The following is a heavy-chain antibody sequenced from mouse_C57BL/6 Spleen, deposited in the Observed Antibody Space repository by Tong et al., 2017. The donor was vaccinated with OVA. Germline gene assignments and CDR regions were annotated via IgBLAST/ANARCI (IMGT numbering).Heavy chain of an antibody. J-gene: IGHJ2*01. D-gene: IGHD5-1*01. CDR2: ISSGGSYT. CDR3: ARLPLELDY. Sequence: EVQLVESGGGLVKPGGSLKLSCAASGFTFSSYAMSWVRQTPEKRLEWVATISSGGSYTYYPDSVKGRFTISRDNAKNTLYLQMSSRRSEDTAMYYCARLPLELDYWGQGTTLTVSS. V-gene: IGHV5-9-3*01. CDR1: GFTFSSYA.